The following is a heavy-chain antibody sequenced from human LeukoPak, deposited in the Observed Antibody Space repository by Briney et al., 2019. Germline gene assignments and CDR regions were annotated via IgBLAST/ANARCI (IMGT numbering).Heavy chain of an antibody. J-gene: IGHJ4*02. Sequence: ASVKVSCKASGYTFTGYYMHWVRQAPGQGLEWMGWINPNSGGTNYAQKFQGRVTMTRDTSISTAYTELSRLRSDDTAVYYCAREVAGTGSNDYWGQGTLVTVSS. V-gene: IGHV1-2*02. CDR3: AREVAGTGSNDY. CDR1: GYTFTGYY. D-gene: IGHD6-19*01. CDR2: INPNSGGT.